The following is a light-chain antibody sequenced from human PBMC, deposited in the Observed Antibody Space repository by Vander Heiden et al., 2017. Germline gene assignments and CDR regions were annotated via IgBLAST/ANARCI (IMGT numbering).Light chain of an antibody. Sequence: DIQMTQSPSSLSASVGDRVTITCRASQSISSYLNWYQQKPGKAPNLLIYAASSLQSGVPSRFSGSGSGTDFTLTISSLQPEDFATYYCQQSYSTSGTFGQGTKVEIK. J-gene: IGKJ1*01. CDR1: QSISSY. V-gene: IGKV1-39*01. CDR3: QQSYSTSGT. CDR2: AAS.